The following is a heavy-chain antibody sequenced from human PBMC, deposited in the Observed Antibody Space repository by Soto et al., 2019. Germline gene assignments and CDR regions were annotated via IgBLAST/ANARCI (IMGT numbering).Heavy chain of an antibody. V-gene: IGHV1-46*01. CDR1: GYTFTSYY. CDR3: ARGGRIVDTGIGYYYYHAMDV. D-gene: IGHD5-18*01. J-gene: IGHJ6*02. CDR2: FNPTGDTA. Sequence: SVKVSCKASGYTFTSYYIHWVRQAPGQGLEWMGIFNPTGDTASYAQKLQGRVTMTRDTSTGTAYMELGSLRSEDTAVYYCARGGRIVDTGIGYYYYHAMDVCGQGTTVTVSS.